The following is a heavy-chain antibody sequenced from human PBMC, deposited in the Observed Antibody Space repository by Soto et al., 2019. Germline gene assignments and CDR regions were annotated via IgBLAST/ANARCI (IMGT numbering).Heavy chain of an antibody. Sequence: GGSLRLSCAASGFTFSSYGMHWVRQAPGKGLEWVAVIWYDGSNKYYADSVKGRFTISRDNSKNTLYLQMNSLRAEDTAVYYCARDQWSGYDPKGYYFDYWGQGTLVTVSS. J-gene: IGHJ4*02. CDR3: ARDQWSGYDPKGYYFDY. D-gene: IGHD5-12*01. CDR1: GFTFSSYG. V-gene: IGHV3-33*01. CDR2: IWYDGSNK.